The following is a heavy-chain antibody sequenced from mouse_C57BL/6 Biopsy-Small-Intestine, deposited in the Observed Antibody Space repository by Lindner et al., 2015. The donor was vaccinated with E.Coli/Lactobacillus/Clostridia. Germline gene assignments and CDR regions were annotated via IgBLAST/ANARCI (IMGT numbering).Heavy chain of an antibody. Sequence: SVKVSCKASGYAFTGYSLHWVRQAPGQGLEWMGWINPNTGGTNYAQNFQGRVTMTRDTSISTAYMELSRLRSDDTAVYYCARPWDYDLWSGHWVFDIWGQGTMVTVTS. CDR3: ARPWDYDLWSGHWVFDI. V-gene: IGHV1-72*04. J-gene: IGHJ1*01. CDR1: GYAFTGYS. CDR2: INPNTGGT. D-gene: IGHD2-4*01.